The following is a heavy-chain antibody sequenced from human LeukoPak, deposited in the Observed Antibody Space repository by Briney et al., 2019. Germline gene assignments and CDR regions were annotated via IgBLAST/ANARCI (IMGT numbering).Heavy chain of an antibody. D-gene: IGHD2-2*01. CDR3: AAGGQLAHYYYYYGMDV. Sequence: ASVRVSCKASGYTFTSYAMHWVRQAPGQRLEWMGWINAGNGNTKYSQKFQGRVTITRDTSASTACMELSSLRSEDTAVYYCAAGGQLAHYYYYYGMDVWGQGTTVTVSS. CDR1: GYTFTSYA. V-gene: IGHV1-3*01. CDR2: INAGNGNT. J-gene: IGHJ6*02.